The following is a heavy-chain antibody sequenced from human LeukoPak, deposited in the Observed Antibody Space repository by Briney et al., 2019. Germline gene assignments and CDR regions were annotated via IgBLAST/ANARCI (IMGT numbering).Heavy chain of an antibody. CDR2: IYYSGST. CDR1: GGSISSSSYY. V-gene: IGHV4-39*01. D-gene: IGHD3-16*01. J-gene: IGHJ5*02. CDR3: ARRPYGMNWFDP. Sequence: KPSXXLSLTCTVSGGSISSSSYYWGWIRQPPGKGLEWIGGIYYSGSTYYNPSLKSRITISVDTSKNQFSLKLSSVTAADTAVYYCARRPYGMNWFDPWGQGTLVTVSS.